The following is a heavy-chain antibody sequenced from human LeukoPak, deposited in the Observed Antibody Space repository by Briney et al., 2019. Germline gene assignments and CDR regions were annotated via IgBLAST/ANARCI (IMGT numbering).Heavy chain of an antibody. CDR2: ISGSGGST. CDR1: GFTFSSYA. J-gene: IGHJ2*01. V-gene: IGHV3-23*01. CDR3: AKDKQVTTVTTWYFDL. Sequence: PGGSLRLSCAASGFTFSSYAISWVRQAPGKGLEWVSAISGSGGSTYYADSVKGRFTISRDNSKNTLYLQMNSLRAEDTAVYYCAKDKQVTTVTTWYFDLWGRGNLVTVSS. D-gene: IGHD4-17*01.